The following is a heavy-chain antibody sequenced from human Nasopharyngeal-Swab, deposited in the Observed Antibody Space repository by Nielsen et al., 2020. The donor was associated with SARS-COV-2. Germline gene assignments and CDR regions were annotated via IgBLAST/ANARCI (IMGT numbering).Heavy chain of an antibody. CDR3: AYSSSFGYFDY. CDR2: INPNSGGT. V-gene: IGHV1-2*06. D-gene: IGHD6-6*01. J-gene: IGHJ4*02. CDR1: GYTFTGYY. Sequence: ASVKVSCKASGYTFTGYYMHWVQQAPGQGLEWMGRINPNSGGTNYAQKFQGRVTMTRDTSISTAYMELSRRRSDDTAVYYCAYSSSFGYFDYWGQGTLVTVSS.